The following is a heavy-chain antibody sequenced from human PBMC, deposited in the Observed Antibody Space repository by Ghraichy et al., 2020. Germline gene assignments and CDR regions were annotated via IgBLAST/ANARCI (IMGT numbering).Heavy chain of an antibody. CDR2: FDPEDGET. V-gene: IGHV1-24*01. CDR1: GYTLTELS. Sequence: ASVKVSCKVSGYTLTELSMHWVRQAPGKGLEWMGGFDPEDGETIYAQKFQGRVTMTEDTSTDTAYMELSSLRSEDTAVYYCATEHMVRGVIVYRTYFDYWGQGTLVTVSS. CDR3: ATEHMVRGVIVYRTYFDY. J-gene: IGHJ4*02. D-gene: IGHD3-10*01.